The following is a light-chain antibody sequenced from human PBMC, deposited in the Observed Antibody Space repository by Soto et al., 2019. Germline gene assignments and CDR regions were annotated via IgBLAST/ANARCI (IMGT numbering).Light chain of an antibody. CDR3: SSYTSSSTLV. Sequence: QSVLTQPASVSGSPGQSIAISCTGTSSDVGGYNYVSWYQQHPGKAPKLIIYDVSTRPSGVSHRFSGSKSGNTASLTISGRQAEDEADYYCSSYTSSSTLVFGGGTKLTVL. CDR2: DVS. CDR1: SSDVGGYNY. V-gene: IGLV2-14*01. J-gene: IGLJ2*01.